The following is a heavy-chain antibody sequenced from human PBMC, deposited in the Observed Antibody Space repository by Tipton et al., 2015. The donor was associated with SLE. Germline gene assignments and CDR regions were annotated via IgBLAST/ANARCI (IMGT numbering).Heavy chain of an antibody. CDR3: AREWGDAFDI. CDR2: IYYSGSI. J-gene: IGHJ3*02. V-gene: IGHV4-59*11. D-gene: IGHD3-16*01. Sequence: LSCTVSGGSISSHYWSWIRQPPGKGLEWIGYIYYSGSISYNPSLKSRVTISVDTSKNQFSLKLSSVTAADTAVYYCAREWGDAFDIWGQGTMVTVSS. CDR1: GGSISSHY.